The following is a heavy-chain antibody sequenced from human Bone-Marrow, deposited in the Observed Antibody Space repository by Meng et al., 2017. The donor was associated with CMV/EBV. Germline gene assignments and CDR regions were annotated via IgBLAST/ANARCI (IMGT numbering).Heavy chain of an antibody. CDR1: GFTVSSNE. V-gene: IGHV3-30-3*01. J-gene: IGHJ6*02. Sequence: GSLKISCAASGFTVSSNEMSWVRQAPGKGLEWVAVISYDGSNKYYADSVKGRFTISRDNSKNTLYLQMNSLRAEDTAVYYCARDIAAAAVTIYYYYGMDVWGQGTTVTVSS. D-gene: IGHD6-13*01. CDR3: ARDIAAAAVTIYYYYGMDV. CDR2: ISYDGSNK.